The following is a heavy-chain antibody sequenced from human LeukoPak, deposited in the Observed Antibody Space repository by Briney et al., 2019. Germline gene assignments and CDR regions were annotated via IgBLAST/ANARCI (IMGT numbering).Heavy chain of an antibody. V-gene: IGHV3-21*01. D-gene: IGHD3-22*01. CDR2: ISGSSGYI. CDR3: ARDYEGDL. CDR1: EFTFNNYA. J-gene: IGHJ5*02. Sequence: GGSLRLSCAASEFTFNNYAMSWVRQAPGKGLEWVSSISGSSGYIYYADSVKGRFTISRNNAMNSLYLQMDSLRGDDTAVYYCARDYEGDLWGQGTLVTVSS.